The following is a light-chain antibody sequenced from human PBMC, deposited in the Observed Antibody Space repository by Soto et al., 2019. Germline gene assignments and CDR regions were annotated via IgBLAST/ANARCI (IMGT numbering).Light chain of an antibody. CDR1: SSNIGAGYD. J-gene: IGLJ1*01. CDR3: QSYDSSLSDDV. Sequence: VLTQPPSVSGAPGQRVTISCSGSSSNIGAGYDVHWYQQVSGTAPKLLIYGNTNRPSGVPDRFSGSKSGNSASLAITGLQAEDEADYYCQSYDSSLSDDVFGTGTKVTVL. CDR2: GNT. V-gene: IGLV1-40*01.